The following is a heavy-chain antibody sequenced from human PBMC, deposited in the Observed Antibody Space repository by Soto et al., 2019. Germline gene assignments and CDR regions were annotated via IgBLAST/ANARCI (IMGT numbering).Heavy chain of an antibody. V-gene: IGHV4-61*01. Sequence: SETLPLTCTVSGASVSSGSFYWAWIRQPPGKGLEWIGFGSYSGTTNYKPSLKSRVTISVDTSRSQISLKVSSLTAADTAVYYCARGATVTQFDYWGRGTLVTVSS. CDR3: ARGATVTQFDY. D-gene: IGHD4-17*01. CDR1: GASVSSGSFY. CDR2: GSYSGTT. J-gene: IGHJ4*02.